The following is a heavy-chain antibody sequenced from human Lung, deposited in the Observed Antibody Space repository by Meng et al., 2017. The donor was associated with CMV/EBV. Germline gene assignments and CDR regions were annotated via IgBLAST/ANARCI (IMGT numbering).Heavy chain of an antibody. CDR1: GGSFSGYY. J-gene: IGHJ6*02. CDR2: INHSGST. V-gene: IGHV4-34*01. CDR3: ARAGRSYGMDV. Sequence: SETLSLTCAVYGGSFSGYYWSWIRQPPGKGLEWIGEINHSGSTNYNPSLKSRVTISVDTSKNQFSLKLSSVTAADTAAYYCARAGRSYGMDVWGQGTTVXVSS.